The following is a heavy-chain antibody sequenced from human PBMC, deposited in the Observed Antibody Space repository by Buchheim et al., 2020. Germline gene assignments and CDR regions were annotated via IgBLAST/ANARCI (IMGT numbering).Heavy chain of an antibody. Sequence: EVQLVESGGGLVQPGRSLRLSCAGFGSNFGDYVVSWFRQAPGKGLEWVGFLRSKAYGGTTDYAASVKGRFRISRDDSKSIAYLQMNSLKTEDTAVYYCTSHYDFWSDYPIDYWGQGTL. CDR3: TSHYDFWSDYPIDY. V-gene: IGHV3-49*03. D-gene: IGHD3-3*01. CDR1: GSNFGDYV. J-gene: IGHJ4*02. CDR2: LRSKAYGGTT.